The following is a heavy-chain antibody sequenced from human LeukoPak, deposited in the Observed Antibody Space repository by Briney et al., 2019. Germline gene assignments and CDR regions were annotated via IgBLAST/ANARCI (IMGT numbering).Heavy chain of an antibody. CDR3: ASLRLFGSSPVFDY. CDR1: GFTFSSYA. CDR2: IYYSGST. D-gene: IGHD3-16*01. Sequence: GSLRLSCAASGFTFSSYAMSWVRQAPGKGLEWIGSIYYSGSTNYNPSLKSRVTISVDTSKNQFSLKLSSVTAADTAVYYCASLRLFGSSPVFDYWGQGTLVTVSS. J-gene: IGHJ4*02. V-gene: IGHV4-59*01.